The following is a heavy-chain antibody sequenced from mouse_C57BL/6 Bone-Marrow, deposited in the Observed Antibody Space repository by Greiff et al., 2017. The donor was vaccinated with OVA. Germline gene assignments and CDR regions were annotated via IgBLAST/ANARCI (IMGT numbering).Heavy chain of an antibody. CDR1: GFTFSNYW. CDR2: IRLKSDNYAT. V-gene: IGHV6-3*01. Sequence: EVKVVESGGGLVQPGGSMKLSCVASGFTFSNYWMNWVRQSPEKGLEWVAQIRLKSDNYATHYAESVKGRFTISRDDSKSSVYLQMNNLRAEDTGIYYCTYDGFYYAMDYWGQGTSVTVSS. D-gene: IGHD2-3*01. J-gene: IGHJ4*01. CDR3: TYDGFYYAMDY.